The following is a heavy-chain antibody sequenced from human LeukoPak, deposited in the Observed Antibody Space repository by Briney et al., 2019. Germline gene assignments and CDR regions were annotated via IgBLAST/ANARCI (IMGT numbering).Heavy chain of an antibody. J-gene: IGHJ4*02. CDR2: ISGSGGST. CDR1: GFTFSSYA. D-gene: IGHD4-17*01. CDR3: ARDDYGDSRLDY. V-gene: IGHV3-23*01. Sequence: GSLRLSCAASGFTFSSYAMSWVRQAPGKGLEWVSAISGSGGSTYYADSVKGRFTISRDNSKNTLYLQMNSLRAEDTAVYYCARDDYGDSRLDYWGQGTLVTVSS.